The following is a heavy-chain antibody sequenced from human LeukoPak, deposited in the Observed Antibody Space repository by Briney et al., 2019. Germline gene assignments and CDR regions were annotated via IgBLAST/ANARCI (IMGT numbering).Heavy chain of an antibody. V-gene: IGHV3-43*02. J-gene: IGHJ4*02. CDR2: ISGDGGST. CDR1: GFAFDDYA. CDR3: AKSAPAVAGTYFDY. Sequence: GGSLRLSCAASGFAFDDYAMHWFRQAPGKGLEWVFLISGDGGSTFYADSVKGRFTISRDNSKNSLYLQVNSLRTEDTALYYCAKSAPAVAGTYFDYWGQGTLVTVSS. D-gene: IGHD6-19*01.